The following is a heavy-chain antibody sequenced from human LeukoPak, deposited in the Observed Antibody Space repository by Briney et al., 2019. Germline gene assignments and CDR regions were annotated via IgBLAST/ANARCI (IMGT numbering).Heavy chain of an antibody. CDR2: IYYSGST. J-gene: IGHJ4*02. CDR1: GGSISSDDYC. V-gene: IGHV4-31*03. Sequence: PSETLSLTCSVSGGSISSDDYCWNWIRQHPGKGLEWIGYIYYSGSTYYNPSLKSRVALSVDTSKNQFSLKLSSLTAADTAVYYCARNYGDYHFDYWGQGTLVTVSS. D-gene: IGHD4-17*01. CDR3: ARNYGDYHFDY.